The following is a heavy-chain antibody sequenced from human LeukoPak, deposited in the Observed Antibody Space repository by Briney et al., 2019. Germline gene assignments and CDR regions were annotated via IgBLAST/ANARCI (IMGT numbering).Heavy chain of an antibody. CDR3: ARERVEMATIYGY. CDR1: GYTFTGYY. D-gene: IGHD5-24*01. V-gene: IGHV1-2*02. CDR2: INPNSGGT. Sequence: ASVKVSCKASGYTFTGYYMHWVRQAPGQGLEWMGWINPNSGGTNYAQKFQGRVTMTRDTSISAAYMELSRLRSDDTAVYYCARERVEMATIYGYWGQGTLVTVSS. J-gene: IGHJ4*02.